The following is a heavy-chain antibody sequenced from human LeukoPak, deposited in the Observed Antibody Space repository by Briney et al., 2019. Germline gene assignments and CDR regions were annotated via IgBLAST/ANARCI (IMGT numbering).Heavy chain of an antibody. CDR3: ARGVVAATFYYYMDV. D-gene: IGHD2-15*01. CDR1: GYTFTGYH. Sequence: ASVKVSCKPSGYTFTGYHIQWVRQAPRQGLEWMGWINPNSGGTNYAQKFQGRVTMTRDTSISTAYMELSSLRSDDTAVYYCARGVVAATFYYYMDVWGKGTTVTVSS. J-gene: IGHJ6*03. V-gene: IGHV1-2*02. CDR2: INPNSGGT.